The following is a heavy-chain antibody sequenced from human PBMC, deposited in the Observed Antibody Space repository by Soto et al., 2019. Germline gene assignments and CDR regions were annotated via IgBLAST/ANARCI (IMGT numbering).Heavy chain of an antibody. Sequence: GASVKXSCKASGYTFTSYDINWVRQATGQGPEWMGWISAYNGNTNYAQKFQGRVTMTTDTSTSTAYMELRSLRSDDTAVYYCARGMVYAIDDYWGQGTPVTVSS. CDR2: ISAYNGNT. D-gene: IGHD2-8*01. V-gene: IGHV1-18*01. CDR1: GYTFTSYD. J-gene: IGHJ4*02. CDR3: ARGMVYAIDDY.